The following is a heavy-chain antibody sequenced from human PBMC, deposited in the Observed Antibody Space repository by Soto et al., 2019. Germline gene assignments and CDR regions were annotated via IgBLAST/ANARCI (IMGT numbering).Heavy chain of an antibody. Sequence: PGGSLRLSCAASGFTFSSYGMHWVRQAPGKGLEWVAVISYDGSNKYYADSVKGRFTISRDNSKNTLYLQMNSLRAEDTAVYYCARDLLYWDYYYGMDVWGQGTTVTVSS. J-gene: IGHJ6*02. CDR1: GFTFSSYG. CDR2: ISYDGSNK. D-gene: IGHD2-15*01. V-gene: IGHV3-30*03. CDR3: ARDLLYWDYYYGMDV.